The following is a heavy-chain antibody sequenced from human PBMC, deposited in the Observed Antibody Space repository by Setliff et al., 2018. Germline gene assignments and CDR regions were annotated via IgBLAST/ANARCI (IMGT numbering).Heavy chain of an antibody. J-gene: IGHJ4*02. Sequence: LRLSCAASGFTVSSNYMSWVRQTPGKGLAWVSTLTASGDTTYYADSVQGRFTISRDNSKSTLFLQMSSLRAEDTAVYYCARAKLRDYQPKYFFEYWGQGTLVTVSS. CDR3: ARAKLRDYQPKYFFEY. D-gene: IGHD4-17*01. CDR2: LTASGDTT. CDR1: GFTVSSNY. V-gene: IGHV3-23*01.